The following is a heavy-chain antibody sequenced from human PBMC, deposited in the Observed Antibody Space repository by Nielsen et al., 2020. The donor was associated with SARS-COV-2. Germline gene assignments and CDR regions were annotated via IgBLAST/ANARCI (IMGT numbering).Heavy chain of an antibody. Sequence: SETLSLTCAVYGGSLSGSYWNWIRQPPGKGLEWIGEISHSGSTSFNPSLKSRVIISLDTSKNQFSLKLSSVTAADTAIYWCASLRGLVWLGELFSNWFDPWGQGTLVTVSS. CDR1: GGSLSGSY. J-gene: IGHJ5*02. CDR2: ISHSGST. D-gene: IGHD3-10*01. CDR3: ASLRGLVWLGELFSNWFDP. V-gene: IGHV4-34*01.